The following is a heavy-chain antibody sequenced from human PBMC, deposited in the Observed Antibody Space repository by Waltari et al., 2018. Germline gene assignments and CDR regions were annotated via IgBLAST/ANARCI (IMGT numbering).Heavy chain of an antibody. CDR1: GGTFSSYA. CDR3: ARSHYPHCSSTSCYTSRLPWEPLNYYYYYGMDV. CDR2: IIPIFGTA. V-gene: IGHV1-69*01. J-gene: IGHJ6*02. D-gene: IGHD2-2*02. Sequence: SGGTFSSYAISWVRQAPGQGLEWMGGIIPIFGTANYAQKFQGRVTITADESTSTAYMELSSLRSEDTAVYYCARSHYPHCSSTSCYTSRLPWEPLNYYYYYGMDVWGQGTTVTVSS.